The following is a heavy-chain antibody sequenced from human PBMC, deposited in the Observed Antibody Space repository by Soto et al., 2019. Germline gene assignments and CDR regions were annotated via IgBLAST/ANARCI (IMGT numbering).Heavy chain of an antibody. CDR3: AKELQDYGDLFPYYYYYMDG. V-gene: IGHV3-30*18. Sequence: ESGGGVVQPGRSLRLSCAASGFTFSSYGMHWVRQAPGKGLEWVAVISYDGSNKYYADSVKGRFTISRDNSKNTLYLQMNSLRAEDTAVYYCAKELQDYGDLFPYYYYYMDGWGKGTTVTVSS. CDR2: ISYDGSNK. D-gene: IGHD4-17*01. CDR1: GFTFSSYG. J-gene: IGHJ6*03.